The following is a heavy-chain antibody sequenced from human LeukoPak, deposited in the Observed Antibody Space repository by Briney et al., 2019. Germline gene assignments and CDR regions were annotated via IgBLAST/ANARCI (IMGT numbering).Heavy chain of an antibody. CDR3: AAGTAADY. J-gene: IGHJ4*02. V-gene: IGHV3-11*03. CDR1: GIPFSDFY. CDR2: ISSSSSYT. D-gene: IGHD6-13*01. Sequence: GGSLRLSCVVSGIPFSDFYMNWIRQAPGKGLEWISYISSSSSYTDYAESVKGRFTIFRDNAKSALYLEMNDLRVEDTAVYYCAAGTAADYWGQGTLVIVSS.